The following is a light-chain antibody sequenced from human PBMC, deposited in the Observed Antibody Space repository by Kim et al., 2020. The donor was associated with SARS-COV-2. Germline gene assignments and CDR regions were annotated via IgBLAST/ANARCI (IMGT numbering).Light chain of an antibody. Sequence: ELTQPPSASGTPGQRVTISCSGSSSNIGSNIVNWYQQLPGTAPKLLIYSNNQRPSGVPDRFSGSKSGTSASLAISGLQSEDEADYYCAAWDDSLNAVVFGGGTQLTVL. V-gene: IGLV1-44*01. CDR1: SSNIGSNI. J-gene: IGLJ2*01. CDR3: AAWDDSLNAVV. CDR2: SNN.